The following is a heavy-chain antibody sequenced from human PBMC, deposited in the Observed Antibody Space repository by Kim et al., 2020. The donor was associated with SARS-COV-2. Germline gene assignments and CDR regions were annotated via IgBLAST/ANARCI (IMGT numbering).Heavy chain of an antibody. J-gene: IGHJ4*02. Sequence: GGSLRLSCSASGFTFGSYAMHWVRQTPGKGLEYVSAISGNGGSTYYADSLKGGFTISRDSSKNTLYLQMSSLGAEDTAVYYCVKVKAVAGARGYFELWGQGTLVTVSS. CDR3: VKVKAVAGARGYFEL. V-gene: IGHV3-64D*09. CDR1: GFTFGSYA. D-gene: IGHD6-19*01. CDR2: ISGNGGST.